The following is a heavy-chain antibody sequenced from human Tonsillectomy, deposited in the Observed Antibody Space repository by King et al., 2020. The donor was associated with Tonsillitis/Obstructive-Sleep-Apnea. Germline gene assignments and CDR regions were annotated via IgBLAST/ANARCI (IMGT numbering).Heavy chain of an antibody. CDR1: GGSSSSGGYY. CDR2: IYYSGST. V-gene: IGHV4-31*03. Sequence: QLQESGPGLVKPSQTLSLTCTVSGGSSSSGGYYWSWIRQHPGKGLEWIGYIYYSGSTYYNPSLKSRVTISVDQSKNQFSLKLSSVTSADTAVYYCARFSSSWYIIDYWGQGTLVTVSS. J-gene: IGHJ4*02. D-gene: IGHD6-13*01. CDR3: ARFSSSWYIIDY.